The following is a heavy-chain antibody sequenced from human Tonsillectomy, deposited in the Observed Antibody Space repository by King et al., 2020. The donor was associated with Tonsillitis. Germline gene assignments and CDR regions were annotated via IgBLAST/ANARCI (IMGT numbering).Heavy chain of an antibody. CDR3: AREPKAYGSSSGVRYYYYYMDV. CDR2: ISSTGST. D-gene: IGHD6-6*01. V-gene: IGHV4-4*07. CDR1: DGSISSYY. Sequence: QLQLQESGPGLVKPSETLSLTCTVSDGSISSYYWSWIRQPAGKGLAWIGRISSTGSTNYNPSLKSRVPVSVDTSKNQFSLRLNSVTAADTAVYYCAREPKAYGSSSGVRYYYYYMDVWGKGTTVTVSS. J-gene: IGHJ6*03.